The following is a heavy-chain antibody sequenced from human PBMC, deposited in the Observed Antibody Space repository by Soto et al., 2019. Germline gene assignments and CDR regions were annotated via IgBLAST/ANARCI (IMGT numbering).Heavy chain of an antibody. D-gene: IGHD3-3*01. CDR1: GYTFTGYY. CDR2: INPNSGGT. Sequence: QVQLVQSGAEVKKPGASVKVSCKASGYTFTGYYMHWVRQAPGQGLEWMGWINPNSGGTNYAQKFQGWVTMTRDPSISTAYMELSRLRSDDTAVYYCATGIEGSGPPYYYMDVWGKGTTVTVSS. J-gene: IGHJ6*03. CDR3: ATGIEGSGPPYYYMDV. V-gene: IGHV1-2*04.